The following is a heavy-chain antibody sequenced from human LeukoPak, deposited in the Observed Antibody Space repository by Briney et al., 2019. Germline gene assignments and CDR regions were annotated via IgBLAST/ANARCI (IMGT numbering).Heavy chain of an antibody. CDR2: ISGSGDSA. CDR3: ARGHLWLQN. CDR1: GFTLATYA. D-gene: IGHD3-3*02. V-gene: IGHV3-23*01. J-gene: IGHJ4*02. Sequence: PGGSLRLSCAASGFTLATYAMSWVRQAPGKGLEWVSGISGSGDSAYYADSVKGRFTISRDNSKNTLYLQMDSLRAEETAVYHCARGHLWLQNWGQGTLVTVSS.